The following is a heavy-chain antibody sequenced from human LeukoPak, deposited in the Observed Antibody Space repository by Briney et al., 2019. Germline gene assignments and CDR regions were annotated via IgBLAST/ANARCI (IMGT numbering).Heavy chain of an antibody. J-gene: IGHJ3*02. CDR3: AREGSGTGSYYKAFDI. CDR2: ISYDGSNK. D-gene: IGHD1-26*01. CDR1: GFTFSSYA. Sequence: QSGGSLRLSCAASGFTFSSYAMHWVRQAPGKGLEWVAVISYDGSNKYYADSVKGRFTISRDNSKNTLYLQMNSLRAEDTAVYYCAREGSGTGSYYKAFDIWGQGTMVTVSS. V-gene: IGHV3-30*01.